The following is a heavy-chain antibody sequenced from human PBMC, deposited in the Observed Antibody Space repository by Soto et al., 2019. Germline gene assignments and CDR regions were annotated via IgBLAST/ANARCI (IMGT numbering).Heavy chain of an antibody. J-gene: IGHJ6*02. V-gene: IGHV3-30-3*01. CDR3: ARSPPSSWYYYNRFSYYYYGMDV. CDR1: GFTFSSYA. Sequence: GRSLRLSCAASGFTFSSYAMHWVRQAPGKGLEWVAVISYDGSNKYYADPVKGRFTISRDNSKNTLYLQMNSLRAEDTAVYYCARSPPSSWYYYNRFSYYYYGMDVWGQGTTVTVSS. CDR2: ISYDGSNK. D-gene: IGHD6-13*01.